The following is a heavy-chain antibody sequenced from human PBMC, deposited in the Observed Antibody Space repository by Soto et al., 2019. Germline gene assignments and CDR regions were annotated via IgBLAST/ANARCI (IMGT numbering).Heavy chain of an antibody. CDR1: GGSFSGYY. CDR3: ARLPRIVVVVAATRPYPPNSSGGFDY. V-gene: IGHV4-34*01. D-gene: IGHD2-15*01. CDR2: INHSGST. J-gene: IGHJ4*02. Sequence: QVQLQQWGAGLLKPSETLSLTCAVYGGSFSGYYWSWIRQPPGKGLEWIGEINHSGSTNYNPSLKSRVTISVDTSKNQFSLKMSSVTAADTAVYYCARLPRIVVVVAATRPYPPNSSGGFDYWGQGTLVTVSS.